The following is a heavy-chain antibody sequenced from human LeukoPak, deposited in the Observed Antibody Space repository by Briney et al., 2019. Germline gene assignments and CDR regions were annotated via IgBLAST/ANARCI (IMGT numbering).Heavy chain of an antibody. Sequence: GGPLRLSCAASGFTFSSYSMNWVRQAPGKGLEWVSSISSSSSYIYYADSAKGRFTISRDNAKNSLHLQMNSLRDEDTAVYYCARGGFDAFDIWGQGTMVTVSS. V-gene: IGHV3-21*01. J-gene: IGHJ3*02. D-gene: IGHD3-16*01. CDR3: ARGGFDAFDI. CDR1: GFTFSSYS. CDR2: ISSSSSYI.